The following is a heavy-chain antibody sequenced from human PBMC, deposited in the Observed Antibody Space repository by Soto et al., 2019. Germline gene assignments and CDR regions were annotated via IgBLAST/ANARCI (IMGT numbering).Heavy chain of an antibody. Sequence: ASLKVSSNASGGSYNSFGSSWVRQAPGQGLEWMGGIIPVFGRPNYAQRFRGRLTITADESTNTVYLELIDLRSEDTAVYYCAREGSGYNLWGQGTQVTVSS. CDR2: IIPVFGRP. J-gene: IGHJ1*01. V-gene: IGHV1-69*13. D-gene: IGHD5-12*01. CDR1: GGSYNSFG. CDR3: AREGSGYNL.